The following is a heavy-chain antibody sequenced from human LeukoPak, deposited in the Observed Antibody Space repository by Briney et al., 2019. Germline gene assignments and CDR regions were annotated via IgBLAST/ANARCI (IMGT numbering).Heavy chain of an antibody. CDR3: ARHNSYGNFDY. J-gene: IGHJ4*02. D-gene: IGHD5-18*01. V-gene: IGHV4-30-2*01. Sequence: PSETLSLTCAVSGVSISSGGYSWSWIRQPPGKGLEWIGYIYHSGSTYYNPSLKSRVTISVNRSKNQFSQKLSSVTAADTAVYYYARHNSYGNFDYWGQGTLVTVSS. CDR1: GVSISSGGYS. CDR2: IYHSGST.